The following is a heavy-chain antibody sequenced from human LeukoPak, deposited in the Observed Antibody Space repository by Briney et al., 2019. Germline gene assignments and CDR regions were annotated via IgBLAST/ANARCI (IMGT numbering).Heavy chain of an antibody. CDR1: GYTFTSYY. J-gene: IGHJ5*02. CDR2: INPSGGST. Sequence: ASVKVSCKAPGYTFTSYYMHWVRQAPGQGLEWMGIINPSGGSTSYAQKFQGRVTMTRDTSTSTVYMELSSLRSEDTAVYYCAREKLVVVAATSRGHWFDPWGQGTLVTVSS. CDR3: AREKLVVVAATSRGHWFDP. D-gene: IGHD2-15*01. V-gene: IGHV1-46*01.